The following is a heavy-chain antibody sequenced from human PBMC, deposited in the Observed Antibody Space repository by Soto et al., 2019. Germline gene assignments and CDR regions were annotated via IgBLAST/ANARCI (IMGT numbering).Heavy chain of an antibody. CDR3: ATIFQYGDPEY. J-gene: IGHJ4*02. D-gene: IGHD2-21*02. Sequence: EVQLLESGGGLVQPGGSLRLSCATSGFTFSSYAMSWVRQAPVKGLEWISGISVSGDTRYEADYLKGRFTISKDNSKRTLYLQMNSLRDEDTAVYYCATIFQYGDPEYWGQGVLVTVSS. CDR2: ISVSGDTR. V-gene: IGHV3-23*01. CDR1: GFTFSSYA.